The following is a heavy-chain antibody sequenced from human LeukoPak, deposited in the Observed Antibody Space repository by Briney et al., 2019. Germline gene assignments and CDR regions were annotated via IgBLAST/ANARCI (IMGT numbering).Heavy chain of an antibody. CDR3: ARDTQSYNWNRYYYYGMDV. CDR1: GGSISSYN. J-gene: IGHJ6*04. D-gene: IGHD1-1*01. Sequence: PSETLSLTCTVSGGSISSYNWSSIRQPPGKGLEWIGYIYYIGSTNYNPSLKSRVTISVDTSKNQFSLKLSSVTAADTAVYYCARDTQSYNWNRYYYYGMDVWGKGTTVTVSS. V-gene: IGHV4-59*01. CDR2: IYYIGST.